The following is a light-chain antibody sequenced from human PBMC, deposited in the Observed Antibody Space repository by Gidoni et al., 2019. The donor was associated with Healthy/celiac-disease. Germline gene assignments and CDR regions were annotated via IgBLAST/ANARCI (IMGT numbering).Light chain of an antibody. CDR2: DAS. CDR1: QSVSSY. CDR3: QQRSNWPRYT. Sequence: TVLTQSPATLSLSPGERATLSCRASQSVSSYLAWYQQKPGQAPRLLIYDASNRATGIPARFSGSGSGTDFTLTISSLEPEDFAVYYCQQRSNWPRYTFGQGTKLEIK. J-gene: IGKJ2*01. V-gene: IGKV3-11*01.